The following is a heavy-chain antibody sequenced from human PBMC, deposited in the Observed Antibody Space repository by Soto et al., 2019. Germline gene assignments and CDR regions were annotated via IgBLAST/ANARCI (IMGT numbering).Heavy chain of an antibody. CDR2: INPGGVST. J-gene: IGHJ2*01. V-gene: IGHV1-46*01. CDR1: GYTFTTYY. Sequence: QVQLVQSGAEVKKPGASVEVSCKASGYTFTTYYIHWVRHAPGQGLEWMGVINPGGVSTKYAQKFQFIVTMTSDRSTGTVYMDLSSLRSEDTAVYFCARGGNGDNVGYWYFDLWGRGTQVTVSP. D-gene: IGHD4-17*01. CDR3: ARGGNGDNVGYWYFDL.